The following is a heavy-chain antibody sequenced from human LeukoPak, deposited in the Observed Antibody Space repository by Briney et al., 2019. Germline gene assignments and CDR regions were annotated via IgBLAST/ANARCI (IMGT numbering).Heavy chain of an antibody. J-gene: IGHJ4*02. Sequence: PSQTLSLTCTVSGGSISSGGYYWSWIRQHPGKGLEWIGYIYYSGSTYYNPSLKSRVTISVDTSKNQFSLKLSSVTAADTAVYYCARGGYYGSETDYWGQGTLVTVSS. CDR2: IYYSGST. CDR3: ARGGYYGSETDY. D-gene: IGHD3-10*01. CDR1: GGSISSGGYY. V-gene: IGHV4-31*03.